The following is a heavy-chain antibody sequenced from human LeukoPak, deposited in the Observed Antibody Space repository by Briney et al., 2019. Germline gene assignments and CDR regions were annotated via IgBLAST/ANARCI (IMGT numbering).Heavy chain of an antibody. CDR2: IYTSGST. V-gene: IGHV4-61*02. D-gene: IGHD1-26*01. J-gene: IGHJ5*02. CDR1: GGSISSGSYY. CDR3: ARHLGGSYVATWFDP. Sequence: SETLSLTCTVSGGSISSGSYYWSWIRQPAGKGLEWIGRIYTSGSTNYNPSLKSRVTISVDTSKNQFSLKLNSVTAADTAVYYCARHLGGSYVATWFDPWGQGTLVTVSS.